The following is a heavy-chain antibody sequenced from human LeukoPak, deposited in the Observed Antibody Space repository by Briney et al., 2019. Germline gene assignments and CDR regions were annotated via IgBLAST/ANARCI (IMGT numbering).Heavy chain of an antibody. J-gene: IGHJ4*02. CDR1: GGSISSGGHY. CDR2: IYYSGST. V-gene: IGHV4-31*03. Sequence: PSETLSLTCTVSGGSISSGGHYWSWIRQHPGKGLEWIGYIYYSGSTYYNPSLKSRVTISVDTSKNQFSLKLSSVTAADTAVYYCARTLKWATDYWGQGTLVTVSS. D-gene: IGHD5-12*01. CDR3: ARTLKWATDY.